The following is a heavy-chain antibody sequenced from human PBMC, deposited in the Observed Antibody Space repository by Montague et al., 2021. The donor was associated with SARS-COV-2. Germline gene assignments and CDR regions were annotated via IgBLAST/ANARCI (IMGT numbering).Heavy chain of an antibody. D-gene: IGHD4/OR15-4a*01. CDR2: LSTSGST. CDR3: ARDASSANSPANNWFDP. CDR1: GGSITTYY. J-gene: IGHJ5*02. Sequence: SETLSLTCSVSGGSITTYYWNWVRQPAGKGLEWIGRLSTSGSTNYNPSLTSRVTMSLDTSKNQISLKLSTVTAADTAVYYCARDASSANSPANNWFDPWGQGTLVTVSS. V-gene: IGHV4-4*07.